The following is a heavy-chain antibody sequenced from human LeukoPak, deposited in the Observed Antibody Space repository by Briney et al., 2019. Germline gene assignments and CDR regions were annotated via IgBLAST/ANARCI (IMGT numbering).Heavy chain of an antibody. J-gene: IGHJ4*02. V-gene: IGHV4-59*01. Sequence: SETLSLTCTVPGGSISCYYWSWIRRPPGKVLEWTGYIYYSGSTNYNPSLKSRVTISVDTSKNQFSLKLSSVTAADTAVYYCARGFGVAAAGVFDYWGQGTLVTVSS. D-gene: IGHD6-13*01. CDR2: IYYSGST. CDR3: ARGFGVAAAGVFDY. CDR1: GGSISCYY.